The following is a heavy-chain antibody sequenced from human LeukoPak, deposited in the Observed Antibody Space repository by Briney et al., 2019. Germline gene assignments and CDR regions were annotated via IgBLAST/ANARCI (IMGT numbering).Heavy chain of an antibody. D-gene: IGHD2-2*01. V-gene: IGHV3-21*01. CDR1: GFTFSSYS. CDR2: ISSSSSYI. J-gene: IGHJ6*02. Sequence: GGSLRLSCAASGFTFSSYSMNWVRQAPGKGLEWVSSISSSSSYIYYADSVKGRFTISRDNAKNSLYLQMNSLRAEDTAVYYCARDRVPAAIWELPHGMDVWGQGTTVTVSS. CDR3: ARDRVPAAIWELPHGMDV.